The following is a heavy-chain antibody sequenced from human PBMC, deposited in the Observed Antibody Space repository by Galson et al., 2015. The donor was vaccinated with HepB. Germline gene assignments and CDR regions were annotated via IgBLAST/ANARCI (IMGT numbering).Heavy chain of an antibody. CDR2: IDPSGGDT. V-gene: IGHV1-46*02. J-gene: IGHJ3*01. CDR1: GLTFSNNHF. Sequence: SVKVSCKASGLTFSNNHFIHRLRQAPGEGLEWMGLIDPSGGDTAYPQKFQDRVSMGFDTSTSTVYMDLSGLRPGDTALYYCARVLGFCSGGSCRYDAFDVWGQGTMVTVSS. D-gene: IGHD2-15*01. CDR3: ARVLGFCSGGSCRYDAFDV.